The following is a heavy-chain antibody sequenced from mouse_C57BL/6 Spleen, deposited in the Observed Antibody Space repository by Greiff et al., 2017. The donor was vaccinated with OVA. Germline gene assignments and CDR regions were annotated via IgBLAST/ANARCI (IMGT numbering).Heavy chain of an antibody. CDR2: IDPETGGT. J-gene: IGHJ3*01. CDR3: TRSEGDYDWFAY. CDR1: GYTFTDYE. D-gene: IGHD2-4*01. Sequence: VQLQQSGAELVRPGASVTLSCKASGYTFTDYEMHWVKQTPVHGLEWIGAIDPETGGTAYNQKFKGKAILTADKSSSTAYMELRSLTSEDSAVYYCTRSEGDYDWFAYWGQGTLVTVSA. V-gene: IGHV1-15*01.